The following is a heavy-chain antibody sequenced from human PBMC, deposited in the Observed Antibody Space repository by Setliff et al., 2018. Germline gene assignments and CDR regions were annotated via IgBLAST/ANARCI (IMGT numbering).Heavy chain of an antibody. Sequence: TLSLTCTVSGGSISSGDYYWSWIRQPPGKGLEWIGYIYYSGSTYYNPSLKSRVTISVDTSKNQFSLKLGSVTAADTAVYYCARVMGGSYGFSWFDPWGQGTLVTVPQ. CDR3: ARVMGGSYGFSWFDP. CDR2: IYYSGST. D-gene: IGHD1-26*01. V-gene: IGHV4-30-4*08. J-gene: IGHJ5*02. CDR1: GGSISSGDYY.